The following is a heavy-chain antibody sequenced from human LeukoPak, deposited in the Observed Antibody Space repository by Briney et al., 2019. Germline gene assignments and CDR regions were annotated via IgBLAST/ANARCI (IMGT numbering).Heavy chain of an antibody. V-gene: IGHV1-69*04. CDR2: IIPILGIA. Sequence: SVKVSCKASGGTFSSYAISWVRQAPGQGLEWMGRIIPILGIANYAQKFQGRVTITADKSTSTAYMELSSLRSEDTAVYYCARLPGRHCYYGMDVWGQGTTVTVSS. D-gene: IGHD1-1*01. CDR1: GGTFSSYA. CDR3: ARLPGRHCYYGMDV. J-gene: IGHJ6*02.